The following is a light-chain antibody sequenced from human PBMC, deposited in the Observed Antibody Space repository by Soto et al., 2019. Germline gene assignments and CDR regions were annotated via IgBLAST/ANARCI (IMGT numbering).Light chain of an antibody. CDR2: EVS. J-gene: IGLJ1*01. V-gene: IGLV2-18*02. CDR3: NSYTGSSTYV. Sequence: LTQPPSVSGSPGQSVAISCTGTSSDVGSYNRVSWYQQPPGAAPKLMIYEVSNRPSGVPDRFSGSKSGNTASLTISGLQAEDEADYYCNSYTGSSTYVFGTGTKVTVL. CDR1: SSDVGSYNR.